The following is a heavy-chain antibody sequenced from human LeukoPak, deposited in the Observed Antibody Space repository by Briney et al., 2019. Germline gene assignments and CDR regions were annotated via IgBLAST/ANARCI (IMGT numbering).Heavy chain of an antibody. Sequence: KPSETLSLTCTVSGGSINDYFWGWIRQPPGKGLDWLGHIYSVGSPTRSPSLMSRVSIPVDSSKNQFSLELTSVTAADTAVYYCARRFRTGGNIHHDAYDVWAKGQWSPSLQ. V-gene: IGHV4-4*09. D-gene: IGHD1-14*01. CDR2: IYSVGSP. CDR3: ARRFRTGGNIHHDAYDV. CDR1: GGSINDYF. J-gene: IGHJ3*01.